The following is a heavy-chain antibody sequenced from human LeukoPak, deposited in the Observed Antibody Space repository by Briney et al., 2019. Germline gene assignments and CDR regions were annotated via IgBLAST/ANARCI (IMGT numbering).Heavy chain of an antibody. CDR2: INHSGST. CDR3: ARHSSWSSSLDY. CDR1: GGSFSGYD. D-gene: IGHD6-6*01. V-gene: IGHV4-34*01. J-gene: IGHJ4*02. Sequence: SETLSLTCAVYGGSFSGYDWSWIRQPPGKGLEWIGEINHSGSTDYNPSLKSRVTISVDTSKNQFSLKLSSVTAADTAVYYCARHSSWSSSLDYWGQGTLVTVSS.